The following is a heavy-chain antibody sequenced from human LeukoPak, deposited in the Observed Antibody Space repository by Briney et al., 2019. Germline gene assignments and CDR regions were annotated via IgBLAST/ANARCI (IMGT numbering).Heavy chain of an antibody. V-gene: IGHV3-48*04. J-gene: IGHJ4*02. CDR1: GFTFSSYA. CDR3: ARKVALRGFDY. CDR2: ISSSGSTI. Sequence: GSLRLSCAASGFTFSSYAMSWVRQAPGKGLEWVSYISSSGSTIYYADSVKGRFTISRDNAKNSLYLQVNSLRAEDTAVYYCARKVALRGFDYWGQGTLVTVSS. D-gene: IGHD4-17*01.